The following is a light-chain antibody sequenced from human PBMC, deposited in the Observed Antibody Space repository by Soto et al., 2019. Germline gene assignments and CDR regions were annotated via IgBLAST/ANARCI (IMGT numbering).Light chain of an antibody. V-gene: IGLV1-40*01. CDR1: SPNIGAGYG. CDR3: QSYDSSLSGWV. Sequence: QSVLTQPPSVSGAPGQRVTISCTGSSPNIGAGYGVPWYQQLPGTAPKLLIYGNSNRPSGVPDRFSGSKSGTSASLAITGLRAEDEADDYCQSYDSSLSGWVFGGGTKLTVL. J-gene: IGLJ3*02. CDR2: GNS.